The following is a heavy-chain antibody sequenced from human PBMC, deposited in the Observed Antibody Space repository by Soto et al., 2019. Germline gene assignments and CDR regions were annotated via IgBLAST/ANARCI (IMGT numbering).Heavy chain of an antibody. D-gene: IGHD1-7*01. Sequence: GVSLRLSCAASEFTFRSYWMHWVRQSPGKGLLWVSRISGDGSSTTYADSVRGRFTISRDNAKNTVYLQMDSLRAEDTAVYYCARSLPGTYGAFDLWGQGTMVTV. CDR3: ARSLPGTYGAFDL. CDR2: ISGDGSST. CDR1: EFTFRSYW. V-gene: IGHV3-74*01. J-gene: IGHJ3*01.